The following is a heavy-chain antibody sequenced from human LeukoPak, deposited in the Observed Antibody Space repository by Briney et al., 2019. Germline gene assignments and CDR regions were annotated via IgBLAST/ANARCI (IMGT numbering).Heavy chain of an antibody. CDR1: GGTFSSYA. J-gene: IGHJ4*02. Sequence: SVKVSCKASGGTFSSYAISRVRQAPGQGLEWMGGIIPIFGTANYAQKFQGRVAITADESTSTAYMELSSLRSEDTAVYYCALVNYDSSGYYKFDDYWGQGTLVTVSS. V-gene: IGHV1-69*13. D-gene: IGHD3-22*01. CDR2: IIPIFGTA. CDR3: ALVNYDSSGYYKFDDY.